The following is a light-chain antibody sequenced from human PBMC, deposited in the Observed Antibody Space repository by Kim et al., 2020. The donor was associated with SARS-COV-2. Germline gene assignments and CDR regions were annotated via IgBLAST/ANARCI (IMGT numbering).Light chain of an antibody. CDR1: SSNIGSNY. J-gene: IGLJ3*02. CDR2: RNN. Sequence: HRVTISCSGSSSNIGSNYVYWYQQLPGTAPKLLIYRNNQRPSGVPDRFSGSKSGTSASLAISGLRSEDEADYYCAAWDDSLSGPGVFGGGTQLTVL. V-gene: IGLV1-47*01. CDR3: AAWDDSLSGPGV.